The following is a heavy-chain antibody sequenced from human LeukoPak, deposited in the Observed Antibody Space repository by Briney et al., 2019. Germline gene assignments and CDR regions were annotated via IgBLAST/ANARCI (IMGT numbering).Heavy chain of an antibody. V-gene: IGHV4-59*01. Sequence: PSETLSLTCTVSGGSISSYYWSWIRQPPGKGLEWIGYIYYSGSTNYNPSLKSRVTISVDTSKNQFSLKLSSVTAADTAVYYCARDQGYGSGPLDIWGQGTMVTVPS. D-gene: IGHD3-10*01. CDR3: ARDQGYGSGPLDI. CDR2: IYYSGST. CDR1: GGSISSYY. J-gene: IGHJ3*02.